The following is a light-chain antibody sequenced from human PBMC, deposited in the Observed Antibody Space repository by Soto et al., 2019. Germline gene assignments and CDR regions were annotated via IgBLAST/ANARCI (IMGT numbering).Light chain of an antibody. CDR1: QGISTY. Sequence: DIQLTQSPSFLSASVGDRVTITCRARQGISTYLAWYQQKPGKAPELLIYDAFTLQSGVPSRFSGSQSGTEFTLTISSLQPEDFATYYCQQVNTYPLTFGGGTKVEIE. J-gene: IGKJ4*01. CDR2: DAF. CDR3: QQVNTYPLT. V-gene: IGKV1-9*01.